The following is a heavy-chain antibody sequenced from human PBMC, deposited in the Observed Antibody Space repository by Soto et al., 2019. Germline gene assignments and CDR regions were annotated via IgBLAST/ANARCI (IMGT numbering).Heavy chain of an antibody. D-gene: IGHD6-13*01. CDR2: INAYNGNT. Sequence: ASVKVSCKASGYSFTYYAMHWVRQAPGQSLEWMGWINAYNGNTKYSQKLQGRVTLTTDTSSSTAYMELRSLRSDDTAFYYCARGGSSSPTYNWFDPWGQGTLVTVSS. V-gene: IGHV1-3*01. CDR1: GYSFTYYA. J-gene: IGHJ5*02. CDR3: ARGGSSSPTYNWFDP.